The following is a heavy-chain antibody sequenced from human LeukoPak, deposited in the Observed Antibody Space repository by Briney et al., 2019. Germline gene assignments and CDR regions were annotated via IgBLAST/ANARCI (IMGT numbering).Heavy chain of an antibody. Sequence: GESLKISCKCSGYSFTTYWIGWVRQMPGKGLEWMGIIYPGDSDTRHSPSFQGQVTISADKSISTAYLQWRSLKASDTAMYYCARHKISYSSSSDFDLWGQGTLVTVSS. V-gene: IGHV5-51*01. J-gene: IGHJ4*02. CDR2: IYPGDSDT. CDR3: ARHKISYSSSSDFDL. D-gene: IGHD5-12*01. CDR1: GYSFTTYW.